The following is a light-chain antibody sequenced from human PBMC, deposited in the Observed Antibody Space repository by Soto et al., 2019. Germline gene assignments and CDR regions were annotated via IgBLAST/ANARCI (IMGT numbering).Light chain of an antibody. V-gene: IGLV1-47*02. Sequence: QSVLTQPPSASGTPGQRVAISCSGNSSNIGNNYVYWYQQFPGMAPKLIIYSDRQRPPGVPDRFSGSKSGTSASLAIRGLRSEDEAEYHCASRDDTLGGPVFGGGTKLTVL. CDR3: ASRDDTLGGPV. CDR2: SDR. J-gene: IGLJ3*02. CDR1: SSNIGNNY.